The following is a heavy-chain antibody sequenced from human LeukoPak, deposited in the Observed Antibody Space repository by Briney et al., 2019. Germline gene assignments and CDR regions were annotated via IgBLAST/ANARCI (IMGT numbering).Heavy chain of an antibody. Sequence: GGSLRLSCAASGFTFSSYGMHWVRQAPGKGLEWVAVIWYDGSNKYYADSVKGRFTISRDNSKNTLYLQMNSLRAEDTAVYYCARDVLVVVAATSDSYGMDVWGQGTTVTVSS. D-gene: IGHD2-15*01. CDR2: IWYDGSNK. CDR1: GFTFSSYG. V-gene: IGHV3-33*01. CDR3: ARDVLVVVAATSDSYGMDV. J-gene: IGHJ6*02.